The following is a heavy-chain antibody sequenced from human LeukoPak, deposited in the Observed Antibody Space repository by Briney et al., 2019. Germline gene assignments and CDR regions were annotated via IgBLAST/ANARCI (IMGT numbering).Heavy chain of an antibody. CDR3: ARLKQSVGSFDY. CDR2: INPNSGGT. Sequence: ASVKVSCKASGYTFTGYYMHWVRQAPGQGLEWMGWINPNSGGTNYAQKFQGRVTMTRDTSISTAYMELSRLRSDDTAVYYCARLKQSVGSFDYWGQGTLVTVSS. CDR1: GYTFTGYY. J-gene: IGHJ4*02. D-gene: IGHD3-10*01. V-gene: IGHV1-2*02.